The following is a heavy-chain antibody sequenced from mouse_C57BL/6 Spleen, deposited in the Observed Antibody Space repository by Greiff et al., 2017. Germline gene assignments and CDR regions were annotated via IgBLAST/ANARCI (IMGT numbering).Heavy chain of an antibody. CDR3: TTELTMDY. CDR2: IDPENGDT. CDR1: GFNIKDDY. Sequence: EVKLVESGAELVRPGASVKLSCTASGFNIKDDYMHWVKQRPEQGLEWIGWIDPENGDTEYASKFQGKATITADTSSNTAYLQLSSLTSEDTAVYYCTTELTMDYWGQGTSVTVSS. J-gene: IGHJ4*01. V-gene: IGHV14-4*01.